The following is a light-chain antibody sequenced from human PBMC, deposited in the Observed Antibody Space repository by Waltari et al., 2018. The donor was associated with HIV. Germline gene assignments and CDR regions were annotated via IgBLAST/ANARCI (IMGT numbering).Light chain of an antibody. CDR1: QSVDDY. CDR3: QQRSNWPPT. CDR2: DTS. V-gene: IGKV3-11*01. Sequence: ENVLTQSPATLSLSPGERATLSCRASQSVDDYLAWYQQKPCQAPRLLIYDTSHRVTGIPARFSGSGSGTDFTLTISSLEPEDFAVYYCQQRSNWPPTFGGGTKVEI. J-gene: IGKJ4*01.